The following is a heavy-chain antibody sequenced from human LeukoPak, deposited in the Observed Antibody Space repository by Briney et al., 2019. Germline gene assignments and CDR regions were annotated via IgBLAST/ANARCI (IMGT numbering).Heavy chain of an antibody. Sequence: GGSLRLSCAASGFTFSNYAMSWVRQAPGKGLEWVSAVSGRDTSTYYTDSVKGRFTIPRDNSKNTLYLQMNSLSAEDTAIYYCAKWGDYDVLTGYYDSDYWGQGTLVTVSS. CDR1: GFTFSNYA. J-gene: IGHJ4*02. CDR3: AKWGDYDVLTGYYDSDY. V-gene: IGHV3-23*01. CDR2: VSGRDTST. D-gene: IGHD3-9*01.